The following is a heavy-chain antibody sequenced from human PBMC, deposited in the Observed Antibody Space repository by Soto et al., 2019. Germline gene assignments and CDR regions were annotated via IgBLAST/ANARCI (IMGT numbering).Heavy chain of an antibody. CDR2: ISATGAGT. V-gene: IGHV3-23*01. CDR3: AKPKEGRCAITNCPFRYSYYMDV. D-gene: IGHD2-2*01. Sequence: EVQLLESGGNLVQPGGSLRLSCAASGFTFDNYAMTWVRQAPGKGLEWVSSISATGAGTDYVDSVKGRFTISRDNSKNTVYLQMNILRAEDTAVFYCAKPKEGRCAITNCPFRYSYYMDVWGKGTTVTVSS. CDR1: GFTFDNYA. J-gene: IGHJ6*03.